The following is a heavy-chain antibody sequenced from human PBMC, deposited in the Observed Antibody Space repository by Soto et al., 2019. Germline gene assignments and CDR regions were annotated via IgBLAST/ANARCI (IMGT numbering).Heavy chain of an antibody. J-gene: IGHJ5*02. CDR1: GYTFTSYG. D-gene: IGHD3-9*01. Sequence: ASLKVSCKASGYTFTSYGISWVRQAPGQGLEWMGWVSAYNGNTNYAQKLQGRVTMTTDTSTSTAYMELRSLRSDDTAVYYCARDSLTRYYDILTGYYKDNWFDPWGQGTLVTVSS. CDR2: VSAYNGNT. V-gene: IGHV1-18*01. CDR3: ARDSLTRYYDILTGYYKDNWFDP.